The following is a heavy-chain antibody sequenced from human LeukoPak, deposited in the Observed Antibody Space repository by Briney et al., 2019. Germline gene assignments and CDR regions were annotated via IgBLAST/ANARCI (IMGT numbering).Heavy chain of an antibody. CDR1: GGSISSGGYY. J-gene: IGHJ5*02. CDR2: IYYSGST. V-gene: IGHV4-31*03. D-gene: IGHD2-2*01. CDR3: ARGLGYRSSTSCYPAYNWFDP. Sequence: SQTLSLTCTVSGGSISSGGYYWSWIRQHPGKGLEWIGYIYYSGSTYYNPSLKSRVTISVDTSKNQFSLKLSSVTAADTAVYYCARGLGYRSSTSCYPAYNWFDPWGQGTLVTVSS.